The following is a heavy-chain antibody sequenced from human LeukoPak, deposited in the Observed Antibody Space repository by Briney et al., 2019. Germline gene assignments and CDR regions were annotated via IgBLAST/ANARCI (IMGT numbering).Heavy chain of an antibody. J-gene: IGHJ3*01. CDR2: ISSSSSYI. CDR1: GFTFSSYS. CDR3: ARDQGMVNDAFDV. D-gene: IGHD4/OR15-4a*01. Sequence: GGSLRLSCAASGFTFSSYSMNWVRQAPGKGLEWVSSISSSSSYIYYADSVKGRFTISRDNAKNSLYLQMNNLRDDDTAVYCCARDQGMVNDAFDVWGQGTLVTVSS. V-gene: IGHV3-21*04.